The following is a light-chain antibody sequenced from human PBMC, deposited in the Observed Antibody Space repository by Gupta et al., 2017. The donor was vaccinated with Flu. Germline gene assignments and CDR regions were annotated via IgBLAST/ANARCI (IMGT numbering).Light chain of an antibody. CDR3: QQYGNLPLT. V-gene: IGKV1-33*01. CDR1: QDISTY. J-gene: IGKJ4*01. CDR2: DAS. Sequence: LSASVGDRVTITCQASQDISTYLSWYQHKPGKAPKLLICDASTLQTGVPSSFSGRGSGTDFTFTISSLQPEDIGTYYCQQYGNLPLTFGGGTKVELK.